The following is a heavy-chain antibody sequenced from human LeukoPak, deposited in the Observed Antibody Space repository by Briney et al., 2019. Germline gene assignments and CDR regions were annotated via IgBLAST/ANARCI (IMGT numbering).Heavy chain of an antibody. D-gene: IGHD1-26*01. CDR1: GFTFSSYW. Sequence: PGGSLRLSCAASGFTFSSYWMSWVRQAPGKGLEWVANIKQDGSEKYYVDSVKGRFTISRDNAKNSLYLQMNNLRGEDTAVYYCAKGYGWEASYYYYYMDVWGKGTTVTISS. CDR3: AKGYGWEASYYYYYMDV. V-gene: IGHV3-7*01. J-gene: IGHJ6*03. CDR2: IKQDGSEK.